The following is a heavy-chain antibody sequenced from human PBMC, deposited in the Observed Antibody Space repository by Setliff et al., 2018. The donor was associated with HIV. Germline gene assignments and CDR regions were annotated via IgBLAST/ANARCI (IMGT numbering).Heavy chain of an antibody. J-gene: IGHJ4*02. V-gene: IGHV3-23*01. D-gene: IGHD5-12*01. CDR3: ARDWRSGYDLNFDY. CDR1: GFSFSLYA. CDR2: ISGSGRKT. Sequence: GGSLRLSCKATGFSFSLYAMSWVRQAPGKGLEWVSSISGSGRKTYYGDSVKGRFTISRDNSWDTVDLQMNSLRAEDTAMYYCARDWRSGYDLNFDYWGQGTLVTVSS.